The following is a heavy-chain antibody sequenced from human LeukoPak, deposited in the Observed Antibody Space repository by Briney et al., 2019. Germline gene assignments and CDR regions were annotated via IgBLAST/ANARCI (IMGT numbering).Heavy chain of an antibody. V-gene: IGHV3-7*03. CDR2: IKQDGSEK. CDR1: RFTPSSDW. J-gene: IGHJ4*02. D-gene: IGHD3-10*01. Sequence: PGGSLRHSRAAPRFTPSSDWMSWVRPAPGTGREWVANIKQDGSEKYYVDSVKGRFTISRDNAKNSLYLQMNSLRAEDTAVYHCARDLMVRGVDLDYWGQGTLVTVSS. CDR3: ARDLMVRGVDLDY.